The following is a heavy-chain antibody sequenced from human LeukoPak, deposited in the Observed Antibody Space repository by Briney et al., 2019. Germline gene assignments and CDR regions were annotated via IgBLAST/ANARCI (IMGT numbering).Heavy chain of an antibody. J-gene: IGHJ5*02. CDR1: GFTFSSYG. CDR3: AKSAPLTIFGVAHPFDP. D-gene: IGHD3-3*01. Sequence: PGGSLRLSCAASGFTFSSYGMHWVRQAPGKGLEWVAFIRYDGSNKYYADSVKSRFTISRDNSKNTLYLQMNSLRAEDTAVYYCAKSAPLTIFGVAHPFDPWGQGTLVTVSS. V-gene: IGHV3-30*02. CDR2: IRYDGSNK.